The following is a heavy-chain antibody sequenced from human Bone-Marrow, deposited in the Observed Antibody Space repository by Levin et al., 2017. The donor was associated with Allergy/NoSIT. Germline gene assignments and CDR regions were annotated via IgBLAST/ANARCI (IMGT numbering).Heavy chain of an antibody. V-gene: IGHV1-24*01. CDR1: GYTLSQLS. CDR3: AREGAGFDY. D-gene: IGHD1-26*01. CDR2: FDPEEDGI. J-gene: IGHJ4*02. Sequence: GESLKISCKVSGYTLSQLSIHWVRQAPGKGLEWMGGFDPEEDGILYAQRFQGRLTMTEDTSTNTIYMELSSLRSDDTAVYYCAREGAGFDYWGQGTLVTVSS.